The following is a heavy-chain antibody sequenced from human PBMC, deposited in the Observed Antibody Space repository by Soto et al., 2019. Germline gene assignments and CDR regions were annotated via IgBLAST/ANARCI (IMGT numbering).Heavy chain of an antibody. CDR1: GYTFTSYG. V-gene: IGHV1-18*04. J-gene: IGHJ6*02. Sequence: GASAKVSCKDSGYTFTSYGISWVRQAPGQGLEWMGWISAYNGNTNYAQKLQGRVTMNTDTSTSTAYMELRSLRSDDTAVYYCARDDAPYYYGSGSRLAHYYYYGMDVWGQGTTVTVSS. CDR3: ARDDAPYYYGSGSRLAHYYYYGMDV. CDR2: ISAYNGNT. D-gene: IGHD3-10*01.